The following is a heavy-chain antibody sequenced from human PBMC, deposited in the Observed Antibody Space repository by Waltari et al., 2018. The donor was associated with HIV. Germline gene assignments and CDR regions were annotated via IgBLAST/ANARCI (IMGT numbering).Heavy chain of an antibody. CDR1: GFIFRDFA. V-gene: IGHV3-30*01. J-gene: IGHJ4*02. Sequence: QVQLVESGGGLVQPGGSLILSCAASGFIFRDFAIHWVRQAPGNGLEWVAVISRDGSSKYYADSVQGRFTISRDNSKNSLHLHMNSLRPKDTAVYYCAREGIVAAPFDFWGLGTLVTVSS. D-gene: IGHD2-15*01. CDR3: AREGIVAAPFDF. CDR2: ISRDGSSK.